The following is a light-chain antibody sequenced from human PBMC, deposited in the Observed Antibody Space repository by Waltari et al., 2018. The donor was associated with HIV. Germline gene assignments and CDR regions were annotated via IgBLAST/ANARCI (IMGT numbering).Light chain of an antibody. V-gene: IGLV2-8*01. CDR1: SSDVGGYKY. J-gene: IGLJ2*01. CDR2: EDN. Sequence: QSALTQPPSASGSPGQSVTISCTGISSDVGGYKYVSWYQHHPGKAPKLMIYEDNRRPSGVPDRFSGSKSCNTASLTVSGLQADDEADHYCSSYAGTNRLFGGGTKLTVL. CDR3: SSYAGTNRL.